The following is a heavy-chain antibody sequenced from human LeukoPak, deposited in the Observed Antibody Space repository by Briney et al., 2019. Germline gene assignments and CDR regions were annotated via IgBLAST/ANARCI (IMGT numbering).Heavy chain of an antibody. D-gene: IGHD4-17*01. CDR3: AKDAASGDNVVDVDF. J-gene: IGHJ3*01. Sequence: QAGGSLRLSCAASGFIFSSYAMSWVRQAPGKGLEWVSTISGSGGSTYYADSVKGRFTISRDNSKNTVYLQMNSLRAEDTAVYYCAKDAASGDNVVDVDFWGQGTMVTVSS. CDR1: GFIFSSYA. CDR2: ISGSGGST. V-gene: IGHV3-23*01.